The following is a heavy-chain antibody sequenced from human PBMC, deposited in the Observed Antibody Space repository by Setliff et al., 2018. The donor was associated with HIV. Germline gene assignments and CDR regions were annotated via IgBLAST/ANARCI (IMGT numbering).Heavy chain of an antibody. Sequence: TLSLTCTLSGGSISSSNYYWSWIRQHPGKGLEWIGYIFYSGNTYYNPSHKSRVTISVNTSKNQFSLKLSSVTAADTAVYYCARIGYCSSTSCYGGMDVWGHGTTVTVSS. CDR2: IFYSGNT. CDR3: ARIGYCSSTSCYGGMDV. CDR1: GGSISSSNYY. V-gene: IGHV4-31*03. J-gene: IGHJ6*02. D-gene: IGHD2-2*03.